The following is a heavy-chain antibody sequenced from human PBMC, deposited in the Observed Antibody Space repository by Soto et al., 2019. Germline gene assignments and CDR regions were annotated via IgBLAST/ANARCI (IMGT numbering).Heavy chain of an antibody. V-gene: IGHV1-46*01. CDR1: GYTFTTYY. Sequence: ASVKVSCTASGYTFTTYYIHWVRQAPGQGLEWMGIINPSAGSTSYAQKFQGRVTMTRDTSTSTVYMDLSSLRSDDTAVYYCARSWGLMGVQWGVYFDYWGQGALVTVSS. CDR2: INPSAGST. J-gene: IGHJ4*02. D-gene: IGHD2-8*01. CDR3: ARSWGLMGVQWGVYFDY.